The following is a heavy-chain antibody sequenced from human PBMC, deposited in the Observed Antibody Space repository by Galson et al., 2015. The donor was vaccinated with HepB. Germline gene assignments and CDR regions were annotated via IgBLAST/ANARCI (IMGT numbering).Heavy chain of an antibody. J-gene: IGHJ4*02. D-gene: IGHD1-26*01. CDR2: ISSAGPTQ. CDR1: GFAFNTYT. V-gene: IGHV3-30*09. CDR3: ARDAMGRGSGSYSAFDY. Sequence: SLRLSCAASGFAFNTYTMQWVRQAPGKGLEWVATISSAGPTQYYADSVKGRFASSRDNSKNMLYLQMNNLGPEDTAVYYCARDAMGRGSGSYSAFDYWGQGTLVTVSS.